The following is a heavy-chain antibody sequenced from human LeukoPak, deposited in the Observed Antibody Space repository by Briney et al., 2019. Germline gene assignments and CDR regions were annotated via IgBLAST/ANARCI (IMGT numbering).Heavy chain of an antibody. CDR3: ARVPGIL. J-gene: IGHJ4*02. V-gene: IGHV4-59*01. CDR2: IYYSGST. D-gene: IGHD6-13*01. Sequence: SETLCLTCTVSGGSISSYYWSWIRQPPGKGLEWIGYIYYSGSTNYNPSLKSRVTISVDTSKNQFSLKLSSVTAADTAAYYCARVPGILWGQGTLVTVSS. CDR1: GGSISSYY.